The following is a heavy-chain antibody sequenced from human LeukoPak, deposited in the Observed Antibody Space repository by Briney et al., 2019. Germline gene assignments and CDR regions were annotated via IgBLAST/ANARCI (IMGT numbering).Heavy chain of an antibody. V-gene: IGHV4-39*07. D-gene: IGHD5-18*01. Sequence: SETLSLTCIVSGDSISNSNLYWGWIRQPPGKGLEWIGSIYYSGNTYYNASLKSRVSISVDTSKNQFSLKLSSVTAADTAVYYCARGQGYSYGYEWFDPWGQGTLVTVSS. CDR2: IYYSGNT. CDR3: ARGQGYSYGYEWFDP. CDR1: GDSISNSNLY. J-gene: IGHJ5*02.